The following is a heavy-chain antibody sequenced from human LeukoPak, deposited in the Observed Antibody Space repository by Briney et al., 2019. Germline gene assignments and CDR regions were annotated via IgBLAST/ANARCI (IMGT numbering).Heavy chain of an antibody. Sequence: GGSLGLSCAASGFTFSSYSMNWVRQAPGKGLEWVSSISSSSSYIYYADSVKGRFTISRDNAKNSLYLQMNSLRAEDTAVYYCARGGGYCGGDCYGIDYWGQGTLVTVSS. J-gene: IGHJ4*02. V-gene: IGHV3-21*01. CDR1: GFTFSSYS. CDR3: ARGGGYCGGDCYGIDY. D-gene: IGHD2-21*01. CDR2: ISSSSSYI.